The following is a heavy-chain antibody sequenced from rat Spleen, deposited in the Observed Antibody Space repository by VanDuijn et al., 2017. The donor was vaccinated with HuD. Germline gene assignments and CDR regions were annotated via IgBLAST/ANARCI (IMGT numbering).Heavy chain of an antibody. J-gene: IGHJ4*01. CDR1: GFTFSDYY. D-gene: IGHD1-2*01. CDR3: ATGEQLYRDVMDA. Sequence: EVQLVESGGGLVQPGRSLKLSCAASGFTFSDYYMAWVRQAPKKGLEWVASISYEGSSTYYGDSVKGRFTISRDNAKNTLYLQMDSLRSKETATYYCATGEQLYRDVMDAWGQGASVTVSS. CDR2: ISYEGSST. V-gene: IGHV5-22*01.